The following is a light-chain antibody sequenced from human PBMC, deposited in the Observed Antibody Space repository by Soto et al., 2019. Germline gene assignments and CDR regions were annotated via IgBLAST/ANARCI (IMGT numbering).Light chain of an antibody. CDR2: EVS. V-gene: IGLV2-8*01. Sequence: QSALTQPPSASGSPGQSVTISCTGTSSDVGGYNYVSWYQQHPGKAPKLMIYEVSKRPSGVPDRFSGSKSGNTASLTVSGLQAEDEADYYCRSYAGSPYVFGTGTQLTVL. J-gene: IGLJ1*01. CDR3: RSYAGSPYV. CDR1: SSDVGGYNY.